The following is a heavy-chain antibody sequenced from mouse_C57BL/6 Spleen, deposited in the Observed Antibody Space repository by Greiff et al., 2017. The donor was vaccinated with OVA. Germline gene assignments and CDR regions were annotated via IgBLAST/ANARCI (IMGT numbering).Heavy chain of an antibody. V-gene: IGHV5-16*01. CDR1: GFTFSDYY. Sequence: DVQLVESEGGLVQPGSSMKLSCTASGFTFSDYYMAWVRQVPEKGLEWVANINYDGSSTYYLDSLKSRFIISRDNAKNILYLQMSSLKSEDTATYYCARGRYFDYWGQGTTLTVSS. J-gene: IGHJ2*01. CDR2: INYDGSST. CDR3: ARGRYFDY.